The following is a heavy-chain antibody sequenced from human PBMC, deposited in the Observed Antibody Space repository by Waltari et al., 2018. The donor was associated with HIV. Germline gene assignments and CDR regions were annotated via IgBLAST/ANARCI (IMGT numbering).Heavy chain of an antibody. CDR3: ARAGRDGKLPPDY. CDR1: GFTFSSYW. CDR2: INRGGGST. D-gene: IGHD1-26*01. Sequence: EVQLVESGGGSVQPGGSLRLSCAASGFTFSSYWMHWVRQAPGKGLVWVARINRGGGSTSYADSVKGRFTISRDNAKNTVYLQMNSLGAEDTVVYYWARAGRDGKLPPDYWGQGTLVTVSS. J-gene: IGHJ4*02. V-gene: IGHV3-74*01.